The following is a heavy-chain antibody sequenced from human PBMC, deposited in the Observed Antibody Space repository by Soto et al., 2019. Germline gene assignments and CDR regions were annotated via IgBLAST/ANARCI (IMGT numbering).Heavy chain of an antibody. D-gene: IGHD3-22*01. CDR1: GFTFSSYG. CDR3: ARDLWNSGSYHFDH. V-gene: IGHV3-33*01. J-gene: IGHJ4*02. Sequence: GGSLRLSCAASGFTFSSYGIHWVRQAPGKGLEWVAIIWYDGSNKYYAESVKGRFTISRDNSKNTVYLQMNSLRAEDTAVYFCARDLWNSGSYHFDHWGQGTPVTVS. CDR2: IWYDGSNK.